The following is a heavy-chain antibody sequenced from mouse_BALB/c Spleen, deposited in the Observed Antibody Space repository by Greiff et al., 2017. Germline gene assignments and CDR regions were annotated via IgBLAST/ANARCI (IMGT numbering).Heavy chain of an antibody. J-gene: IGHJ3*01. Sequence: VKLMESGAELVRPGSSVKISCKASGYAFSSYWMNWVKQRPGQGLEWIGQIYPGDGDTNYNGKFKGKATLTADKSSSTAYMQLSSLTSEDSAVYFCARRETSMITFAYWGQGTLVTVSA. CDR1: GYAFSSYW. D-gene: IGHD2-4*01. V-gene: IGHV1-80*01. CDR2: IYPGDGDT. CDR3: ARRETSMITFAY.